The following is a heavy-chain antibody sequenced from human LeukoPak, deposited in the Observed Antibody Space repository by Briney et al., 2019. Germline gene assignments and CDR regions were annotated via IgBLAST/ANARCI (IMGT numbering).Heavy chain of an antibody. Sequence: SQTLSLTCTVSGGSISSGGYYWSWIRQPPGKGLEWIGEINHSGRANYNPSLKSRVTMSVDTSNNQFSLSLSSVTAADTAVYYCARGSLNRVITFGGVIVDDYWGQGTLVTVSS. J-gene: IGHJ4*02. D-gene: IGHD3-16*02. CDR1: GGSISSGGYY. CDR3: ARGSLNRVITFGGVIVDDY. CDR2: INHSGRA. V-gene: IGHV4-30-2*01.